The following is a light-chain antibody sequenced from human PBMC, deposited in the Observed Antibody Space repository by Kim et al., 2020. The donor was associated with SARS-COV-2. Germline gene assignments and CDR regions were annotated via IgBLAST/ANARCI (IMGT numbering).Light chain of an antibody. CDR3: QAWDRTTVV. CDR1: KLGNKY. J-gene: IGLJ3*02. CDR2: QDS. Sequence: SVSPGETARMTCAGDKLGNKYTCWYQQKPGQAPVLVIYQDSKRPSGIPERFSGSNSGNTATLTISGTQAMDEADYYCQAWDRTTVVFGGGTQLTVL. V-gene: IGLV3-1*01.